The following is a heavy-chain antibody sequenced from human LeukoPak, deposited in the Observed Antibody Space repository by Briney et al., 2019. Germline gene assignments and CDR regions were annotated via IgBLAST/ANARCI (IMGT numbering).Heavy chain of an antibody. CDR2: ISWDSGSR. V-gene: IGHV3-9*01. Sequence: GGSLRLSCAVSGFTFNNYAMHWVRQVPGKGLEWVSGISWDSGSRGYADSVKGRFTISRDNAKNSLYLQMNSLRAEDTAVYYCARVEDGSYSAYYFDYWGQGTLVTVSS. D-gene: IGHD1-26*01. CDR3: ARVEDGSYSAYYFDY. J-gene: IGHJ4*02. CDR1: GFTFNNYA.